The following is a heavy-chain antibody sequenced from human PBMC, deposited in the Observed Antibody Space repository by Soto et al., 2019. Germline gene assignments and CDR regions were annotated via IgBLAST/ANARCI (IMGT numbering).Heavy chain of an antibody. CDR3: ARIAAVGTAFDY. Sequence: QVHLVQSGAEEKKPGASVKVSCKASGYTFTSYTIHWVRQAPGQRLEWMGWINAGSGNTKYSQKFQGRXXSXRXXSASTAYMEVSSLRSEDTAVYYCARIAAVGTAFDYWGQGTLVTVSS. D-gene: IGHD6-13*01. J-gene: IGHJ4*02. CDR2: INAGSGNT. V-gene: IGHV1-3*05. CDR1: GYTFTSYT.